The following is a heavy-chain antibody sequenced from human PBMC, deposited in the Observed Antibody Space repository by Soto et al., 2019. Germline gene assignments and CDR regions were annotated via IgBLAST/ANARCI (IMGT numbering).Heavy chain of an antibody. D-gene: IGHD2-21*01. V-gene: IGHV3-15*01. CDR2: IRSEADGGTT. CDR3: ARSRENFGDPHELDS. Sequence: EVQMVESGGGLVKPGESHTLSCAASGFTVTKAWVSWVRQAPGKGLEWVGRIRSEADGGTTDYAAPVKTRFTISTDASKNTVFLQMISLKREDTAVYFCARSRENFGDPHELDSWGQGTLLTVTS. CDR1: GFTVTKAW. J-gene: IGHJ4*02.